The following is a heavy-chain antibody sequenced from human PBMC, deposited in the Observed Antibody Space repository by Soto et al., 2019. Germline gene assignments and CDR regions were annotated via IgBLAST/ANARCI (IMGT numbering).Heavy chain of an antibody. Sequence: GGSLRLSCADSGFTVSSNYMSWVRQAPGKGLEWVSVIYSGGSTYYAASVKGRFTISRDDSKNTLYLQMNSLRAEDTAVYYFARDWHYYGSGSYYYYGMDVWGQGTTVTVSS. CDR3: ARDWHYYGSGSYYYYGMDV. D-gene: IGHD3-10*01. J-gene: IGHJ6*02. CDR2: IYSGGST. CDR1: GFTVSSNY. V-gene: IGHV3-66*01.